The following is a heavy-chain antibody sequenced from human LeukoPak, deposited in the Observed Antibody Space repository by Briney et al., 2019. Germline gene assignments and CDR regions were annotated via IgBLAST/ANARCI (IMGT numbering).Heavy chain of an antibody. V-gene: IGHV4-39*01. CDR3: ARLYEGKRPPDY. D-gene: IGHD2-8*01. CDR1: GGSISSSTYY. CDR2: ISHRGNT. Sequence: SETLSLTCTVSGGSISSSTYYWGWIRQPPGKGLEWFGSISHRGNTYCNPSLRSRVTISVDTSKNQLSLKLSSVTAADTAVYYCARLYEGKRPPDYWGQGTLVTVSS. J-gene: IGHJ4*02.